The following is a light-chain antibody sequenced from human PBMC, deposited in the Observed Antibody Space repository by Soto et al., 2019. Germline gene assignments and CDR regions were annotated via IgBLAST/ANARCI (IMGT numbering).Light chain of an antibody. V-gene: IGLV2-14*01. J-gene: IGLJ3*02. Sequence: QSVLTQPASLSVSPGQSITISCTGTSSDVGAYNYVSWYQQHPGKAPKLMIFDVSNRPSGVSNRFSGSKSGNTASLTISGLQAEDEADYYCSSYTTATTRVFGGGTKVTVL. CDR1: SSDVGAYNY. CDR2: DVS. CDR3: SSYTTATTRV.